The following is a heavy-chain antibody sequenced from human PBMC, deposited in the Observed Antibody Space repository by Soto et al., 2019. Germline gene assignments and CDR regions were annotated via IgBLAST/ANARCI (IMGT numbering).Heavy chain of an antibody. Sequence: PGGSMRLSCSASGFPFSSYAMHWVRQAPGKGLEYVSAISSNGGSTYYADSVKGRFTISRDNSKNTLYLQMSSLRAEDTAVYYCVKRGGYSYSFNNGGREPLVPVP. CDR3: VKRGGYSYSFNN. J-gene: IGHJ4*02. V-gene: IGHV3-64D*06. D-gene: IGHD1-26*01. CDR2: ISSNGGST. CDR1: GFPFSSYA.